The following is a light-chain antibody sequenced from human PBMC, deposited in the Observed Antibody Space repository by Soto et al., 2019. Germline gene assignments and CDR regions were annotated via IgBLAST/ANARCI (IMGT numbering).Light chain of an antibody. CDR2: DAS. J-gene: IGKJ2*01. Sequence: EIMMTQSPATLSVSPGERDTLSCRASQSVSSNLAWYQQQPGQPPRLLIYDASTRATDIPARFSGSGSGTEFTLTISSLQSEDFAVYYCQQYKSWLYTFGQGTKLEIK. V-gene: IGKV3-15*01. CDR3: QQYKSWLYT. CDR1: QSVSSN.